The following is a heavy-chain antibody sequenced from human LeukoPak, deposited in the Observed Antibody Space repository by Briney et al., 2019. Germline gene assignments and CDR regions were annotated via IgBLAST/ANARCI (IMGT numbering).Heavy chain of an antibody. CDR2: INPNSGGT. CDR3: ARDRIGSSCPDY. CDR1: GYTFTGYY. D-gene: IGHD6-6*01. V-gene: IGHV1-2*02. J-gene: IGHJ4*02. Sequence: ASVKVSCKASGYTFTGYYMHWVRQAPGQGLEWMGWINPNSGGTNYAQKLQGRVTMTRDTSISTAYMELSRLRSDDTAVYYCARDRIGSSCPDYWGQGTLVTVSS.